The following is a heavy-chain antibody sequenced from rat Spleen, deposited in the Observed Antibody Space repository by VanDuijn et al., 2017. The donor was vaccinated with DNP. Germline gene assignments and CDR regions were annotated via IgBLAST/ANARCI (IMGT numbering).Heavy chain of an antibody. CDR1: GFTFSDSA. V-gene: IGHV5-7*01. Sequence: EVQLVESGGGLLQPGRSLKLSCAASGFTFSDSAMAWVRQSPKMGLEWVATIIYDGSHTFYRDSVQGRLTISRDNAKTTLYLQMDSLRSEDTATYYCVTRGKYGGYDYWGQGVMVTVSS. CDR3: VTRGKYGGYDY. J-gene: IGHJ2*01. CDR2: IIYDGSHT. D-gene: IGHD1-11*01.